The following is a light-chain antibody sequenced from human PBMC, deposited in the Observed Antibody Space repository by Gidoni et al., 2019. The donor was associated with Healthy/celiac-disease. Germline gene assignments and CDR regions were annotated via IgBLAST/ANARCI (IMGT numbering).Light chain of an antibody. CDR3: QTWGTGFWV. V-gene: IGLV4-69*01. Sequence: QLVLTQSPSAPASLGASVKLTSTLSSGHSSYAIAWHQQQPEKGPRYLMKLNSDGSHSKGDGIPDRFSGSSSGAERYLTISSLQSEDEADYYCQTWGTGFWVFGGGTKLTVL. CDR1: SGHSSYA. CDR2: LNSDGSH. J-gene: IGLJ3*02.